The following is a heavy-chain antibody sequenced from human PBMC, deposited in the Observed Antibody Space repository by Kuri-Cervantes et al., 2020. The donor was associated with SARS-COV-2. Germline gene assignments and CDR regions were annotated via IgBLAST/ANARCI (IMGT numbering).Heavy chain of an antibody. Sequence: ASVKVSCKASGYTFSDYYMYWVRQAPGQGLEWMGWINPNSGGTNYARKFQGWVTMTRDTSSTGYMELSRLRSDDTAVYYCARGMVRGLIQSYYYGMDVWGQGTTVTVSS. J-gene: IGHJ6*02. CDR1: GYTFSDYY. CDR3: ARGMVRGLIQSYYYGMDV. D-gene: IGHD3-10*01. V-gene: IGHV1-2*04. CDR2: INPNSGGT.